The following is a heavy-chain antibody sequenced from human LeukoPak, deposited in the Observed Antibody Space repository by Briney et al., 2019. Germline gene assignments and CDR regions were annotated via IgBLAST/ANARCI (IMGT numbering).Heavy chain of an antibody. J-gene: IGHJ4*02. Sequence: SETLSLTCAVYGESFSGYYWSWIRQPPGKGREWIGEINHRGSTNYNPSLKSRVTISIDTSKNQFSLNLSSVAAADTAVYYCARRATNSPLSMVRGVIVAANNHHFDYWGQGTLVTVSS. CDR1: GESFSGYY. V-gene: IGHV4-34*01. CDR2: INHRGST. CDR3: ARRATNSPLSMVRGVIVAANNHHFDY. D-gene: IGHD3-10*01.